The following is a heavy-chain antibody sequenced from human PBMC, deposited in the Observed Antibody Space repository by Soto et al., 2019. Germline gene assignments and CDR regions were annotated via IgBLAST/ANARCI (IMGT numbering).Heavy chain of an antibody. V-gene: IGHV5-51*01. J-gene: IGHJ6*02. CDR2: IYPGDSDT. CDR1: GYSFTSYW. D-gene: IGHD1-7*01. Sequence: GESLKISCKGSGYSFTSYWIGWVRQMPGKGLEWMGIIYPGDSDTRYSPSFQGQVTISADKSISTAYLQWSSLKALDTAMYYCARRGNWNYGPYYYGMDVWGQGTKVPVSS. CDR3: ARRGNWNYGPYYYGMDV.